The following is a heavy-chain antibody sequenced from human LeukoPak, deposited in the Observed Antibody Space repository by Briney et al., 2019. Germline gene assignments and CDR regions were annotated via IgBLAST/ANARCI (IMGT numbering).Heavy chain of an antibody. D-gene: IGHD5-18*01. CDR3: ARVYSYREYYFDY. Sequence: SGTLSLTCTVSGDSINSLDLWSWVRQSPGKGLEWIGEMYLSGTTHSNPSVKSRVTISIDKSRNQFFLKLSSVTAADTAVYYCARVYSYREYYFDYWGQGTLVTVSS. CDR2: MYLSGTT. CDR1: GDSINSLDL. J-gene: IGHJ4*02. V-gene: IGHV4-4*02.